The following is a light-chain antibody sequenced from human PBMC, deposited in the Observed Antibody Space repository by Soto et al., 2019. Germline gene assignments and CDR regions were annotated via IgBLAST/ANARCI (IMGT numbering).Light chain of an antibody. CDR2: DAS. J-gene: IGKJ4*01. Sequence: EFLLTQSPGTLSLSPGERATLSCRASQTVRNNYLAWYQQKPGQAPRLLIYDASSRATGIPDRFSGGGSGTDFTLTISRLEPEDFAVYYCQQFSSYPLTFGGGTKGDIK. CDR1: QTVRNNY. CDR3: QQFSSYPLT. V-gene: IGKV3-20*01.